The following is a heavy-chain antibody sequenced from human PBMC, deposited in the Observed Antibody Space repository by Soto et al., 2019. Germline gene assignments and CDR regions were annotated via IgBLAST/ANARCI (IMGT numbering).Heavy chain of an antibody. J-gene: IGHJ6*02. D-gene: IGHD3-22*01. CDR2: IDPSDSYT. CDR1: GYNFISYW. Sequence: GDSLKISCKGSGYNFISYWISWVRQMPGKGLEWMGRIDPSDSYTNYSPSFQGHVTISADKSISTAYLQWSSLKASDTAMYYCARPYSSGEDTDVWGQGTTGTVS. V-gene: IGHV5-10-1*01. CDR3: ARPYSSGEDTDV.